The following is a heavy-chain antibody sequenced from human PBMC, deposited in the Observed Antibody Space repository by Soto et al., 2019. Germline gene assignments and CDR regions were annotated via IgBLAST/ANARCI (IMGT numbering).Heavy chain of an antibody. CDR2: IWYDGSNK. Sequence: PGGSLRLSCAASGFTFSSYGMHWVRQAPGKGLEWVAVIWYDGSNKYYADSVKGRFTISRDNSKNTLYLQMNSLRAEDTAVYYCARGRYYYDSSGPTTPWGQGTLVTVSS. J-gene: IGHJ5*02. CDR3: ARGRYYYDSSGPTTP. CDR1: GFTFSSYG. D-gene: IGHD3-22*01. V-gene: IGHV3-33*01.